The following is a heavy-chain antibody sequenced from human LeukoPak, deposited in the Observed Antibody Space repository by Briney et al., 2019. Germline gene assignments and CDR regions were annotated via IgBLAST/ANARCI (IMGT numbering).Heavy chain of an antibody. CDR3: ARDRGQWLVHNWFDP. V-gene: IGHV1-69*06. CDR1: GGTFSSYA. D-gene: IGHD6-19*01. CDR2: IIPIFGTA. J-gene: IGHJ5*02. Sequence: SVKVSCKASGGTFSSYAISWVRQAPGQGLEWMGGIIPIFGTANYAQKFQGRVTITADKSTSTAYMELSSLRSEDTAVYYCARDRGQWLVHNWFDPWGQGTLVTVSS.